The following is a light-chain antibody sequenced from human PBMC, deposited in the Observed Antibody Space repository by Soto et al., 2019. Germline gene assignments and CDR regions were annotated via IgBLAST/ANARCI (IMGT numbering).Light chain of an antibody. CDR2: EVR. CDR1: SSDVGGYNY. CDR3: SSYTGSSTHVV. J-gene: IGLJ2*01. V-gene: IGLV2-14*01. Sequence: QSALTQPASVSGSPGQSITISCTGTSSDVGGYNYVSWYQQHPGKAPKLMIYEVRNRPSGVSKRFSGSKSGTTASLTISGLQAEDEADYYCSSYTGSSTHVVFGGGTKVTVL.